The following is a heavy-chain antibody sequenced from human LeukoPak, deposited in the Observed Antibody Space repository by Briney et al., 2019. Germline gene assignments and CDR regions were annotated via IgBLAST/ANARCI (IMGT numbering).Heavy chain of an antibody. V-gene: IGHV4-34*01. CDR3: ARGEGARDGYNYEGPFYFDY. D-gene: IGHD5-24*01. CDR1: GGSISSYY. CDR2: INHSGST. Sequence: SETLSLTCTVSGGSISSYYWGWIRQPPGKGLEWIGRINHSGSTNYSPSLKSRATISVDTSKSQFSLKLNSMTAADTAVYYCARGEGARDGYNYEGPFYFDYWGQGTLVTVSS. J-gene: IGHJ4*02.